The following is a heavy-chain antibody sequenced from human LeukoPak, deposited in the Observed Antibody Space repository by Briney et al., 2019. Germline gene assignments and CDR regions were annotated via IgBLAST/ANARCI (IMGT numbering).Heavy chain of an antibody. D-gene: IGHD5-18*01. Sequence: GSLRLSCAASGFTFSDYHMSWIRQAPGKGLEWVSYISSSSSYTNYADSVKGRFTISRDNAKNSLYLQMNSLRAEDTAVYYCARDEGYSYGSCDYWGQGTLVTVSS. CDR2: ISSSSSYT. J-gene: IGHJ4*02. CDR3: ARDEGYSYGSCDY. V-gene: IGHV3-11*06. CDR1: GFTFSDYH.